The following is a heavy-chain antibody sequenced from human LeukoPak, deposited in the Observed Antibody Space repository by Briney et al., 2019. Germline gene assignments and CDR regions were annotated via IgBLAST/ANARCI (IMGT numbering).Heavy chain of an antibody. CDR2: IYYSGST. V-gene: IGHV4-38-2*02. CDR3: ATTTIRPGY. CDR1: GYSISSGYF. Sequence: SETLSLTCTVSGYSISSGYFWGWIRQPPGKGLEWIGSIYYSGSTYYNPSLKSRVTISIDTSKNQFSLKLSSVTAADTAVYYCATTTIRPGYWGQGTLVTVSS. J-gene: IGHJ4*02. D-gene: IGHD1-26*01.